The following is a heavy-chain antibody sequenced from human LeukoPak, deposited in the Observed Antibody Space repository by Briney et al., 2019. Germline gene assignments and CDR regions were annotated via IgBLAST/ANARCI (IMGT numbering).Heavy chain of an antibody. Sequence: PSETLPLTCTVSGYSISSGYYWGWIRQPPGKGLEWIGSIYHSGSTYYNPSLKSRVTISVDTSKNQFSLKLSSVTAADTAVYYCARHKYSSGWPPEGAFDIWGQGTMVTVSS. V-gene: IGHV4-38-2*02. CDR2: IYHSGST. D-gene: IGHD6-19*01. CDR1: GYSISSGYY. J-gene: IGHJ3*02. CDR3: ARHKYSSGWPPEGAFDI.